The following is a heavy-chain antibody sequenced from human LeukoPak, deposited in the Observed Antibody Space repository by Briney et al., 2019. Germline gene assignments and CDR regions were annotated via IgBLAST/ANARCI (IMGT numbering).Heavy chain of an antibody. V-gene: IGHV3-48*03. J-gene: IGHJ4*02. CDR2: ISGSGSII. Sequence: PGGSLRLSCAASGFTFGDYEMNWLRPAPGKGLEWVSYISGSGSIIYYADSVEGRFTISRDNAGNSLYLRMSSLRAEDTAVYYCARDRFVEVHSGYFDYWGQGVLVTVSS. CDR3: ARDRFVEVHSGYFDY. D-gene: IGHD3-10*01. CDR1: GFTFGDYE.